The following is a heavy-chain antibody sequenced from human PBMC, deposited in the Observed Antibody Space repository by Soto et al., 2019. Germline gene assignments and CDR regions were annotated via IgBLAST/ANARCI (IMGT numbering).Heavy chain of an antibody. V-gene: IGHV3-23*01. D-gene: IGHD3-3*01. CDR1: GFTFSSYA. Sequence: GGSLRLSCAASGFTFSSYAMSWVRQAPGKGLEWVSAITGSGDSTYYADSVKGRFTVSRDNSKNMLYLQMNSLRAEDTAVYYCAKVFVFTIREGFDYWGLGTLVTVSS. CDR3: AKVFVFTIREGFDY. CDR2: ITGSGDST. J-gene: IGHJ4*02.